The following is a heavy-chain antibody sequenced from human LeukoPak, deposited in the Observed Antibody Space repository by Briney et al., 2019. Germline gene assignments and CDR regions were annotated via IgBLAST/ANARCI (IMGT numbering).Heavy chain of an antibody. CDR1: GYTFTSYY. CDR3: ARGLENDYGGNSYFQH. D-gene: IGHD4-23*01. CDR2: INPSGGST. J-gene: IGHJ1*01. V-gene: IGHV1-46*01. Sequence: GASEKVSCKASGYTFTSYYMHWVRQAPGQGLEWMGIINPSGGSTSYAQKFQGRVTMTRDTSTSTVYMELSSLRSEDTAVYYCARGLENDYGGNSYFQHWGQGTLVTVSS.